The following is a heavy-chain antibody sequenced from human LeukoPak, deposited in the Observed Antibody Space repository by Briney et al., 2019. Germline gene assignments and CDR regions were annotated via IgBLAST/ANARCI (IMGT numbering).Heavy chain of an antibody. D-gene: IGHD2-2*01. CDR2: ISGSGGST. CDR1: GFTFSSYW. CDR3: AKDLDCSSTSCYPDY. V-gene: IGHV3-23*01. Sequence: GGSLRLSCAASGFTFSSYWMSWVRQAPGKGLEWVSAISGSGGSTYYADSVKGRFTISRDNSKNTLYLQMNSLRAEDTAVYYCAKDLDCSSTSCYPDYWGQGTLVTVSS. J-gene: IGHJ4*01.